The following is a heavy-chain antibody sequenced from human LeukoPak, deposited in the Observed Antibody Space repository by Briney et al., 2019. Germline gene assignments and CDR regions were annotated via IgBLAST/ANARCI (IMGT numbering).Heavy chain of an antibody. D-gene: IGHD2/OR15-2a*01. CDR1: GYTITDYY. CDR2: IIPNTGGT. Sequence: ASVKVSCKASGYTITDYYLHWVRQAPGQGLEWMGWIIPNTGGTNYARKFQDWVTMSSDTSISTAYMELSSLRSDDTAVYYCARGSPSYAQWHFDLWGRGTLVTVSS. CDR3: ARGSPSYAQWHFDL. V-gene: IGHV1-2*04. J-gene: IGHJ2*01.